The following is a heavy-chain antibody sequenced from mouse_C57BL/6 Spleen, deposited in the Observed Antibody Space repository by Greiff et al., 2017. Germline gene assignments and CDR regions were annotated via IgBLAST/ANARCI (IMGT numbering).Heavy chain of an antibody. D-gene: IGHD1-1*01. CDR2: IDPSDSYT. Sequence: VQLQQPGAELVMPGASVKLSCKASGYTFTSYWMHWVKQRPGQGLEWIGEIDPSDSYTNYNQKFKGKSTLTVDKSSSTAYMQLSSLTSEDSAVYYCARLDGYGSSPWFAYWGQGTLVTVSA. V-gene: IGHV1-69*01. CDR1: GYTFTSYW. CDR3: ARLDGYGSSPWFAY. J-gene: IGHJ3*01.